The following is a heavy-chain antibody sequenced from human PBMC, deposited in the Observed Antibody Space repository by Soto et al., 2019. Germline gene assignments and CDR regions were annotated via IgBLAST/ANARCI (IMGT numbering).Heavy chain of an antibody. D-gene: IGHD4-17*01. CDR3: ARGMTTVTTLDY. Sequence: ASETLSLTCAVSGGSISSGGYSWYWIRQPPGKGLEWIGYIYHSGSTYYNPSLKSRVTISVDRSKNQFSLKLSSVTAADTAVYYCARGMTTVTTLDYWGQGTLVTVS. V-gene: IGHV4-30-2*01. CDR1: GGSISSGGYS. CDR2: IYHSGST. J-gene: IGHJ4*02.